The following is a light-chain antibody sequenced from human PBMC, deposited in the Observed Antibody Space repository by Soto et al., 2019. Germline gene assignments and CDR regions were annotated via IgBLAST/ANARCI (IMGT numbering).Light chain of an antibody. J-gene: IGLJ1*01. V-gene: IGLV2-14*01. CDR3: SSYTSSTAYV. Sequence: SALTQPACVSVSPGQSITISGTGTSSDVGGYNYVSWYQLHPGKAPKLMVYEVSNRPSGVSNRFSGSKSGNTASLTISGLQAEDEADYYCSSYTSSTAYVFGTGTKVTVL. CDR2: EVS. CDR1: SSDVGGYNY.